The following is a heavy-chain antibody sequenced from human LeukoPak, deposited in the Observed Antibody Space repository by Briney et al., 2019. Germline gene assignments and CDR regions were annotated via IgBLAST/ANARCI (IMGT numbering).Heavy chain of an antibody. CDR2: INHSGST. CDR3: ARHRVVRGVIIPYYYYGMDV. J-gene: IGHJ6*02. Sequence: SETLSLTCAVYGGSFSGYYWSWIRQPPGKGLEWIGEINHSGSTNYNPSLKSRVTISVDTSKNQFSLKLSSVTAADTAVYYCARHRVVRGVIIPYYYYGMDVWGQGTTVTVSS. D-gene: IGHD3-10*01. V-gene: IGHV4-34*01. CDR1: GGSFSGYY.